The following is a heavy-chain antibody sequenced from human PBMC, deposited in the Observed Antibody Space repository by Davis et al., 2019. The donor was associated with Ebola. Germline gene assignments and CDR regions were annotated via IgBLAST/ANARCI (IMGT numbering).Heavy chain of an antibody. CDR3: ARSSYQPDY. V-gene: IGHV3-74*01. CDR2: INPDGSFT. J-gene: IGHJ4*02. Sequence: PGGSLRLSCAASGFTFSSYWMHWVRQAPGKGLVWVSRINPDGSFTDYADPVHGRFTISRDSTSNTLYLQMNGLRAEDTAVYYCARSSYQPDYWGQGTLVTVSS. D-gene: IGHD2-2*01. CDR1: GFTFSSYW.